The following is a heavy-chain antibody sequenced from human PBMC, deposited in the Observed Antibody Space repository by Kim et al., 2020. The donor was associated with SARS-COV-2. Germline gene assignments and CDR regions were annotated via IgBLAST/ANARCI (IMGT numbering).Heavy chain of an antibody. J-gene: IGHJ5*02. CDR2: IYYSGST. CDR1: GGSISSYY. Sequence: SETLSLTCTVSGGSISSYYWSWIRQLPGKGLEWIGYIYYSGSTNYNPSLKSRVTISVDTSKNQFSLKLSSVTAADTAVYYCARGAALRYFDWLLGWFDPWGQGTLVTVSS. V-gene: IGHV4-59*13. CDR3: ARGAALRYFDWLLGWFDP. D-gene: IGHD3-9*01.